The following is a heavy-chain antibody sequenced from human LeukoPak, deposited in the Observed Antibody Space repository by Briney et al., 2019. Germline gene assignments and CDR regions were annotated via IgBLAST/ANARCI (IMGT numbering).Heavy chain of an antibody. CDR3: ARAPRNSSTMLDF. CDR2: INPDGGST. CDR1: GYTFTSYW. D-gene: IGHD6-13*01. J-gene: IGHJ4*02. V-gene: IGHV1-46*01. Sequence: GASVKVSCKASGYTFTSYWIQWVRPAPGQGLEWMGLINPDGGSTAYAHRFQGRVIMTRDTSTSTAYMDLSSLRSEDTAVYHCARAPRNSSTMLDFWGQGTLVTISS.